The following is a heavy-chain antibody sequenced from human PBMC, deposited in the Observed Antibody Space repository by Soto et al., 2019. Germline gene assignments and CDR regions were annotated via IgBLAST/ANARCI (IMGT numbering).Heavy chain of an antibody. V-gene: IGHV1-2*02. CDR2: INPNSGGT. D-gene: IGHD6-6*01. CDR1: GYTFTAYF. J-gene: IGHJ4*02. Sequence: ASVKVSCKASGYTFTAYFIHWVRQAPGQGLQWMGWINPNSGGTNYPRTFQGRVTMTRDTSISTAYMELNRLTSDDTAVFFCAGIHTYSVSSPLDYWGQGTLVTVSS. CDR3: AGIHTYSVSSPLDY.